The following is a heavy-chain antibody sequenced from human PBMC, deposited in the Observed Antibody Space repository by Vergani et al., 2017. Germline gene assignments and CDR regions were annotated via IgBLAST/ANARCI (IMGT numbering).Heavy chain of an antibody. CDR3: ATPRLRFSYYYYYGMDV. Sequence: EVQLVQSGAEVKKPGATVKISCKVSGYTFTDYYMHWVQQAPGKGLEWMGLVDPEDGETIYAEKFQGRVTITADTSTDTAYMELSSLRSEDTAVYYCATPRLRFSYYYYYGMDVWGQGTTVTVSS. CDR1: GYTFTDYY. V-gene: IGHV1-69-2*01. D-gene: IGHD5-12*01. CDR2: VDPEDGET. J-gene: IGHJ6*02.